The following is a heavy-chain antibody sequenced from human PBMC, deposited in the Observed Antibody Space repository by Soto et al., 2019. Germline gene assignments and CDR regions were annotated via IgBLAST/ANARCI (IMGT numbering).Heavy chain of an antibody. Sequence: ESGGGVVQPGRSLRLSCAASGFTFSSYGMHWVRQAPGKGLEWVAVISYDGSNKYYADSVKGRFTISRDNSKNTLYLQMNSLRAEDTAVYYCAKDPPLAPTEDAFDIWGQGTMVTVSS. J-gene: IGHJ3*02. V-gene: IGHV3-30*18. CDR2: ISYDGSNK. CDR3: AKDPPLAPTEDAFDI. CDR1: GFTFSSYG. D-gene: IGHD4-4*01.